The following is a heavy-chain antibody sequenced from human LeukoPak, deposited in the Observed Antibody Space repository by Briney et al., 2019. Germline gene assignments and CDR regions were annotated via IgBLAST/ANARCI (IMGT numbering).Heavy chain of an antibody. D-gene: IGHD3-10*01. J-gene: IGHJ3*02. CDR3: TRDYSGSGSYSALDI. V-gene: IGHV3-53*01. CDR2: IYNNGIT. CDR1: GFTVSSHY. Sequence: GRSLRLSCAASGFTVSSHYMTWVSQAPGKGLEWVSVIYNNGITYYADSVKGRFTISRDNSKNTLYLQINSLRAEDTAVYYCTRDYSGSGSYSALDIWGQGTMVTVSS.